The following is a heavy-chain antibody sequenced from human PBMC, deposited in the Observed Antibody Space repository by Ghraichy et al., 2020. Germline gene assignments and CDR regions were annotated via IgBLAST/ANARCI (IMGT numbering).Heavy chain of an antibody. V-gene: IGHV1-2*06. CDR3: ARDQRENSFGGFHYYGMDM. CDR1: GYGFTNYF. CDR2: INFKNGVT. D-gene: IGHD3-3*01. J-gene: IGHJ6*02. Sequence: ASVKVSCKVSGYGFTNYFFHWVRLAPGQGLEWMGRINFKNGVTEYAQKFQGRATMARDKATREVFLDLTGLRSDDSAVYFCARDQRENSFGGFHYYGMDMWGQGTKVTV.